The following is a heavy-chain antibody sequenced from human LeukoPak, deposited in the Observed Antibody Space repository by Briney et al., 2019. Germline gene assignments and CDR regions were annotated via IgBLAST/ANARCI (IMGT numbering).Heavy chain of an antibody. V-gene: IGHV4-59*01. CDR1: GGSFSNYY. J-gene: IGHJ3*02. Sequence: SETLSLTCTVSGGSFSNYYWTWIRQPPGKGLEWIGYIFYSGDTNYNPSLKSRVTMSLDTSKNQFSLRLNSVTAADTAVYYCARDQLGDAVDIWGQGTMVTVSS. CDR3: ARDQLGDAVDI. CDR2: IFYSGDT. D-gene: IGHD3-16*01.